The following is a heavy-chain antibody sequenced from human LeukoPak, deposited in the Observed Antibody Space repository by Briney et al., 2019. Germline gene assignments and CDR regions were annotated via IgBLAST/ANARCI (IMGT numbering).Heavy chain of an antibody. V-gene: IGHV3-30*18. CDR1: GFTFSNYG. CDR3: AKDGVLTVTTYDAFDI. CDR2: ISYDGSNK. J-gene: IGHJ3*02. Sequence: PGRSLRLSCAASGFTFSNYGMHWLRQAPGKGLEWVAVISYDGSNKYYADSVKGRFTISRDNSKNTLYLQMIRLRGENTAFYNCAKDGVLTVTTYDAFDIWGQGTMVTVSS. D-gene: IGHD4-11*01.